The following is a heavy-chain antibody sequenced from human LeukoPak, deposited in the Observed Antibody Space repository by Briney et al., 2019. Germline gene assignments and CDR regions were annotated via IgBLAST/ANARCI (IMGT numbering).Heavy chain of an antibody. CDR3: ARDNMVRGVIVSYYYYYYMDV. J-gene: IGHJ6*03. Sequence: SETLSLTCTVSGGSISSSSYYWGWIRQPPGKGLEWIGRIYTSGSTNYNPSLKSRVTMSVDTSKNQFSLKLSSVTAADTAVYYCARDNMVRGVIVSYYYYYYMDVWGKGTTVTISS. CDR2: IYTSGST. V-gene: IGHV4-39*07. D-gene: IGHD3-10*01. CDR1: GGSISSSSYY.